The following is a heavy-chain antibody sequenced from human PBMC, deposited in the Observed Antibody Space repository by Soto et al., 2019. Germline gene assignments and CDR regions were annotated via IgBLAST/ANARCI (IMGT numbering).Heavy chain of an antibody. Sequence: QITLKESGPTLVKPTQTLTLTCTFSGFSLSTSGMGVGWIRQPPGKALEWLALIYWDDDKRYSPSLKTRLTIXXDXSXXQVVLTMTNMDPVDTATYYCAHGSGEIGMVPSLWYWGQGTLVTVSS. V-gene: IGHV2-5*02. J-gene: IGHJ4*02. CDR3: AHGSGEIGMVPSLWY. D-gene: IGHD2-15*01. CDR2: IYWDDDK. CDR1: GFSLSTSGMG.